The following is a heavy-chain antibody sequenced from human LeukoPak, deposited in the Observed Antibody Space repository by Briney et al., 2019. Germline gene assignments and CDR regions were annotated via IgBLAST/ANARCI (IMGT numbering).Heavy chain of an antibody. D-gene: IGHD2-2*03. CDR3: AGVDSPTCGYRSSTSNWFDP. CDR2: ISAYNGNT. V-gene: IGHV1-18*01. CDR1: GYTFTSYG. Sequence: ASVKVSCKASGYTFTSYGISWVRQAHGQGLEWMGWISAYNGNTNYAQKLQGRVTMTTDTSTSTAYMELRSLRSDDTAVYYCAGVDSPTCGYRSSTSNWFDPWGQGTLVTVSS. J-gene: IGHJ5*02.